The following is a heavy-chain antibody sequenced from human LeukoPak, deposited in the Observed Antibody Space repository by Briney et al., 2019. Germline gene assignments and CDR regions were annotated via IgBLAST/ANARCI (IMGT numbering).Heavy chain of an antibody. D-gene: IGHD2-2*02. CDR2: VDPEDGET. Sequence: ASVKVSCKVSGYTFTDYYMHWLQHAPGKGLEWMGLVDPEDGETIYAEKFQGRVTITADTSTDTAYMELSSLRSEDTAVYYCATPGPSRGLGYCSRTSCYNVWGKGTTITVSS. CDR3: ATPGPSRGLGYCSRTSCYNV. J-gene: IGHJ6*04. CDR1: GYTFTDYY. V-gene: IGHV1-69-2*01.